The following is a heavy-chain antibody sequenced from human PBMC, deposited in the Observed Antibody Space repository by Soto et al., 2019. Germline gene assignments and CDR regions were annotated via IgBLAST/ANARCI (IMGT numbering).Heavy chain of an antibody. CDR1: GFTFSDYY. D-gene: IGHD3-3*01. Sequence: GGSLRLSCAASGFTFSDYYMSWIRQAPGKGLEWVSYISSSGSTIYYAGSVKGRFTIPRDNAKNSLYLQMNSLRAEDTAVYYCARVDFWSGIYGMDVWGQGTTVTVSS. V-gene: IGHV3-11*01. CDR3: ARVDFWSGIYGMDV. CDR2: ISSSGSTI. J-gene: IGHJ6*02.